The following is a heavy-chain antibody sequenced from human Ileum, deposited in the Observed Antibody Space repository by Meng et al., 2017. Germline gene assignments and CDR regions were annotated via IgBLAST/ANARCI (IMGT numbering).Heavy chain of an antibody. CDR2: IYHSGLV. CDR1: GDSISTTNL. CDR3: AANSGKKMHS. J-gene: IGHJ4*02. Sequence: QRQLTEAGPGLVMPSGTLPLTCAVSGDSISTTNLWNWVRQPPGEGLEWIGEIYHSGLVNYKLSLKSRVTLSIDKSKNQFSLKLISVTAADTGVYYCAANSGKKMHSWGQGTLVTVSS. V-gene: IGHV4-4*02. D-gene: IGHD4-23*01.